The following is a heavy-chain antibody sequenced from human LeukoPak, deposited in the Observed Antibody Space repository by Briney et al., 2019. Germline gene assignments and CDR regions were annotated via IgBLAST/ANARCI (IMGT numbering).Heavy chain of an antibody. CDR2: IYHSGST. Sequence: SETLSLTCTVSGYSISSGYYWGWIRPPPGKGLEWIGSIYHSGSTYYNPSLKSRVTISVDTSKNQFSLKLSSVTAADTAVYYCARDQDSQYFFVYWGQGTLVTVSS. D-gene: IGHD2-21*01. V-gene: IGHV4-38-2*02. J-gene: IGHJ4*02. CDR3: ARDQDSQYFFVY. CDR1: GYSISSGYY.